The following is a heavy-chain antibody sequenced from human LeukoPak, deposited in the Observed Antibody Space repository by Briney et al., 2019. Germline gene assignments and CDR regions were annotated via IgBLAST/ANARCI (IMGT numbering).Heavy chain of an antibody. CDR1: GYTFTGYY. D-gene: IGHD3-10*01. CDR3: ARYRGAGGSPYALDAFDI. Sequence: GASVKVSCKASGYTFTGYYMHWVRQAPGQGLEWMGWINPNSGGTNYAQKFQGWVTMTRDTSISTAYMELSRLRSDDTAVYYCARYRGAGGSPYALDAFDIWGQGTMVTVSS. CDR2: INPNSGGT. V-gene: IGHV1-2*04. J-gene: IGHJ3*02.